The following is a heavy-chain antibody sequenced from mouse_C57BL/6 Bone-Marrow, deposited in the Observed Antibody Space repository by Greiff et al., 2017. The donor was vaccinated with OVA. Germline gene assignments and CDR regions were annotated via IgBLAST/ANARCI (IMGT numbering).Heavy chain of an antibody. J-gene: IGHJ3*01. CDR3: VRYDYDKGWFAY. D-gene: IGHD2-4*01. Sequence: VKDRFTISRDDSESMLYLQMNNLKTEDTAMYYCVRYDYDKGWFAYWGQGTLVTVSA. V-gene: IGHV10-1*01.